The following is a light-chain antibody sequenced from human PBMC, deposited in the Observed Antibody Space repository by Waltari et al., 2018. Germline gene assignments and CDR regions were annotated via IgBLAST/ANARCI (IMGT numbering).Light chain of an antibody. Sequence: EIVLTQSPATLSLSPGERATPSCRASQSVISYLAWYQQKPGQAPSLLIYDASNRATGIPARFSGSGSGTDFTLTISSLEPEDFAVYYCQQRSNWPPITFGQGTKLEIK. CDR1: QSVISY. J-gene: IGKJ2*01. V-gene: IGKV3-11*01. CDR3: QQRSNWPPIT. CDR2: DAS.